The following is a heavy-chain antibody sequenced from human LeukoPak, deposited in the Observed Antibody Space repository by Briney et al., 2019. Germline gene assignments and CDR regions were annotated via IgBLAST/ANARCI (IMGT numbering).Heavy chain of an antibody. D-gene: IGHD3-10*01. V-gene: IGHV4-59*08. J-gene: IGHJ4*02. Sequence: PSEALSLTCTVSGGSISSYYWSWIRQPPGKGLEWIGYIYYSGSTNYNPSLKSRVTISVDTSKNQFSLKLSSVTAADTAVYYCARSPSTMVRGGFDYWGQGTLVTVSS. CDR3: ARSPSTMVRGGFDY. CDR2: IYYSGST. CDR1: GGSISSYY.